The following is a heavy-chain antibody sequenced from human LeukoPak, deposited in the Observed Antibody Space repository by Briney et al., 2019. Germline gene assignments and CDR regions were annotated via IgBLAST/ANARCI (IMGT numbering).Heavy chain of an antibody. J-gene: IGHJ4*02. CDR3: ASGQVYWFWSGYYMDY. CDR2: IFPIFGTA. V-gene: IGHV1-69*13. CDR1: GGTFSSYG. D-gene: IGHD3-3*01. Sequence: VKVSRKGSGGTFSSYGISWVRPAPGQGLGWMGGIFPIFGTANYAQKFQGRVTITAEESTSTAYMELSSLRSEDTAVYYCASGQVYWFWSGYYMDYWGQGTLVTVSS.